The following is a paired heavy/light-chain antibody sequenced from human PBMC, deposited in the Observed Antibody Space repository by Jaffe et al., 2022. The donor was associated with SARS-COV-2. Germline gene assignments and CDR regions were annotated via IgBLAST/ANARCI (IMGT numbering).Light chain of an antibody. J-gene: IGKJ1*01. CDR3: QQTYKSPWT. V-gene: IGKV1-39*01. CDR1: ENMSTY. Sequence: DIQMTQSPSSLSASVGDRVTITCRASENMSTYLNWYQQKPGKAPKLLIYAASTLESGVPSRFSGGGSRADFTLTISNLQPEDFAIYYCQQTYKSPWTFGLGTRVQV. CDR2: AAS.
Heavy chain of an antibody. D-gene: IGHD6-19*01. Sequence: QVHLVESGGGVVQPGRSLRLSCAGSGFSLSDSGIHWVRQAPGKGLEWVAVVSSDGSDKYNADYVKGRFTISRDNSKNTVYLQMNSLTAEDTAVFYCAKEGGGWYNPPLYFFDSWGQGALVTVSS. CDR2: VSSDGSDK. CDR3: AKEGGGWYNPPLYFFDS. V-gene: IGHV3-30*18. J-gene: IGHJ4*02. CDR1: GFSLSDSG.